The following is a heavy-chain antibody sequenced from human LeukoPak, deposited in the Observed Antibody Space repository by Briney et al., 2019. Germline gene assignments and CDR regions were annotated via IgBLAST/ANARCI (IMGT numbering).Heavy chain of an antibody. CDR3: ARAVLLGTDFDY. V-gene: IGHV3-30*02. D-gene: IGHD5-18*01. CDR2: IRYDGSNK. Sequence: GGSLRLSCAASGFTFSSYAMSWVRQAPGKGLEWVAFIRYDGSNKYYADSVKGRFTISRDNSKNTLYLQMNSLRADDTAVYYCARAVLLGTDFDYWGQGTLVTISS. J-gene: IGHJ4*02. CDR1: GFTFSSYA.